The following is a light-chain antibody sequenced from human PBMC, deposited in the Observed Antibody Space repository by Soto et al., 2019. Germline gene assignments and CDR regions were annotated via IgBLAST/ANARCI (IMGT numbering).Light chain of an antibody. CDR3: KQYTGPPAT. CDR2: GAS. J-gene: IGKJ5*01. Sequence: EIVLTQSPGTLSLSPWDGATLSCRASQTVSRNYLAWYQQKTAQAPRVTIYGASTRAAGIPDRFSGSGSETIFTLTITRLEAEDAAVYFCKQYTGPPATCGQGTRLEIK. V-gene: IGKV3-20*01. CDR1: QTVSRNY.